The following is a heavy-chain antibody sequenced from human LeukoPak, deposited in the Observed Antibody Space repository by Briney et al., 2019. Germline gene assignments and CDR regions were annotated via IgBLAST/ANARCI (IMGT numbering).Heavy chain of an antibody. D-gene: IGHD2-2*01. Sequence: GGSLRLSCAASGFTFSSYGMHWVRQAPGKGLEWVAVISYDGSNKYFADSVKGRFTISRDNSKNTLYLQMNSLRAEDTAVYYCASLLGCSTTNCNPDRDYWGQGTLVTVSS. CDR1: GFTFSSYG. J-gene: IGHJ4*02. V-gene: IGHV3-30*03. CDR2: ISYDGSNK. CDR3: ASLLGCSTTNCNPDRDY.